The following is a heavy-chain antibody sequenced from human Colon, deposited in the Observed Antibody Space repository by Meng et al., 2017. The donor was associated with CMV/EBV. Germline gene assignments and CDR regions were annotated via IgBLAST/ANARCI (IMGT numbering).Heavy chain of an antibody. V-gene: IGHV3-21*04. CDR2: ISTLSNDI. D-gene: IGHD2-2*01. CDR3: AKDLVREIVPAALVLDV. J-gene: IGHJ6*02. Sequence: GGSLRLSCSASGFIFSRNSMAWYRQAPGKGLEWVSSISTLSNDIYYADSVKGRFTISRDNSENTLYLQMNSLRDEDTAVYYCAKDLVREIVPAALVLDVWGQGTTVTVSS. CDR1: GFIFSRNS.